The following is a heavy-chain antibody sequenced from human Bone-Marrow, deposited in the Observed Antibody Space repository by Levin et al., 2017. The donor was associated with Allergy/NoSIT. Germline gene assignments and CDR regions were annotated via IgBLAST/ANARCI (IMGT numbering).Heavy chain of an antibody. D-gene: IGHD2-15*01. J-gene: IGHJ4*02. V-gene: IGHV3-15*01. CDR3: TTDCGHATWCHY. CDR1: GFSFSDSW. Sequence: GGSLRLSCAASGFSFSDSWMNWVRQAPGKGLEWVGRIKSEAFGGTVDYAAPVKGRFDISRDDSKNTLSLQMNSLKTEDTAVYYCTTDCGHATWCHYWGLGTLVTVSS. CDR2: IKSEAFGGTV.